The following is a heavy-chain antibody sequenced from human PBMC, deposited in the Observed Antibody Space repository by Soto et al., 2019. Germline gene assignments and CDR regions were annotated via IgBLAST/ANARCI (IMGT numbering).Heavy chain of an antibody. Sequence: SETLSLTYTVSGGSISSYYWSWIRQPPGKGLEWIGYIYYSGSTNYNPSLKSRVSISVGTSKNQFSMKLSSVTAADTAVYYCARGTLDGPLPYFDYWGQGTLVTVSS. CDR1: GGSISSYY. CDR3: ARGTLDGPLPYFDY. V-gene: IGHV4-59*01. D-gene: IGHD2-15*01. CDR2: IYYSGST. J-gene: IGHJ4*02.